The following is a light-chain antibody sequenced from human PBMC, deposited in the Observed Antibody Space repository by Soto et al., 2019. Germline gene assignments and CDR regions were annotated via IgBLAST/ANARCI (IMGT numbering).Light chain of an antibody. CDR2: EVS. CDR1: SSDVGGYNY. J-gene: IGLJ1*01. CDR3: SSYATSSTLHV. V-gene: IGLV2-14*01. Sequence: QSALTQPASVSGSPGQSITISCTGTSSDVGGYNYVSWYQQHPGKVPKLMIYEVSNRPSGVSNRFSGSKSGNTASLTISGLQAEDEADYYCSSYATSSTLHVFGTGTQLTVL.